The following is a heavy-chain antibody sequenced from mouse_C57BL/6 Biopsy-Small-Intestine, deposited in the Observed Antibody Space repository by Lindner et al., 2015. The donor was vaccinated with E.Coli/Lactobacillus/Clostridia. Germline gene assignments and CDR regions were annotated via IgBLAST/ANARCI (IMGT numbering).Heavy chain of an antibody. CDR1: GYSFTGYF. J-gene: IGHJ1*03. CDR3: ARTGGNYGYFDV. CDR2: IYPYNGVS. V-gene: IGHV1-31*01. D-gene: IGHD2-1*01. Sequence: VQLQESGPELVKPGASVKISCKASGYSFTGYFMHWVEQSHGNILDWIGFIYPYNGVSSYNQKFKGKAALTVDKSSSTAYMELRSLTSEDSAVYYCARTGGNYGYFDVWGTGTTVTISS.